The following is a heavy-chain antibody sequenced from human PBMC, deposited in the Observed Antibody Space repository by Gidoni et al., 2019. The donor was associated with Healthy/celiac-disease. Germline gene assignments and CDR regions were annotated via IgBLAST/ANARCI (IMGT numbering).Heavy chain of an antibody. V-gene: IGHV3-11*01. CDR3: ARVSGGYCSGGSCSALDY. CDR2: ISSSGSTV. J-gene: IGHJ4*02. D-gene: IGHD2-15*01. CDR1: GFPFSAYY. Sequence: QVQLVQSGGGLVQPGGSLRLSCAASGFPFSAYYMGWIRQAPGKGQEWVSYISSSGSTVYYADSVKGRFTISRDNAKNSLYLQMNSLRAEDTAVYYCARVSGGYCSGGSCSALDYWGQGTLVTVSS.